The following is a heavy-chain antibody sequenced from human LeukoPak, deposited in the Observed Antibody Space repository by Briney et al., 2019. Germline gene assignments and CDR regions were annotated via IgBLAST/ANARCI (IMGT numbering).Heavy chain of an antibody. CDR2: IYYSGST. J-gene: IGHJ5*02. D-gene: IGHD6-13*01. CDR1: GGSISSYY. Sequence: PSETLSLTCTVSGGSISSYYWSWIRQPPGKGLEWIGYIYYSGSTNYNPSLKSRVTISVDTSKNQFSLKLCSVTAADTAVYYCARGIVAAAATPWFDPWGQGTLVTVSS. CDR3: ARGIVAAAATPWFDP. V-gene: IGHV4-59*01.